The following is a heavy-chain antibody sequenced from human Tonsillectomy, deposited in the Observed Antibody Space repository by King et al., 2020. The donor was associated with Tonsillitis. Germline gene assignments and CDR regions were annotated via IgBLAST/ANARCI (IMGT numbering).Heavy chain of an antibody. V-gene: IGHV4-31*03. J-gene: IGHJ5*02. CDR1: GHSISSGGYY. D-gene: IGHD1-7*01. CDR3: ARGGKYDWSYWWFDP. CDR2: IHYSGST. Sequence: QLQESGPGLEKPSQTLSLTCTVSGHSISSGGYYWNWIRQHPGKGLEWIGYIHYSGSTYYNPSLRSRVAMSVETSKNQFSLQLSSVTAADTAVYYCARGGKYDWSYWWFDPWGQGTLVTVSS.